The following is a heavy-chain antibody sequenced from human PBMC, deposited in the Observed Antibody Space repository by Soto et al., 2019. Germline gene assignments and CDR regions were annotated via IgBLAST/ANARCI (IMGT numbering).Heavy chain of an antibody. D-gene: IGHD3-10*01. CDR1: GFTFTTFG. CDR3: GKRQRGDGFGVDF. CDR2: IDSNGDYT. J-gene: IGHJ4*02. Sequence: EVQLLESGGGLVQPGQSLRLSCVASGFTFTTFGMIWVRQAPGKGLEWVSGIDSNGDYTYYADSVKGRFTISRDNSQNTLYLQLNSLRVEDTALYFCGKRQRGDGFGVDFWGRGTLVTVSS. V-gene: IGHV3-23*05.